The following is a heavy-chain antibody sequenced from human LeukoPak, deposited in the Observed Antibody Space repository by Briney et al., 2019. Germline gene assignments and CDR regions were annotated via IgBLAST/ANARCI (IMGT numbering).Heavy chain of an antibody. D-gene: IGHD2-2*01. CDR1: GGTFSSYA. Sequence: ASVKVSCTASGGTFSSYAISWVRQAPGQGLEWMGGIIPIFGTANYAQKFQGRVTITADVSTSTAYMELSSLRSEDTAVYYCASVTPDRADIVVVPAAIQDRYYYYGMDVWGQGTTVTVSS. J-gene: IGHJ6*02. V-gene: IGHV1-69*13. CDR3: ASVTPDRADIVVVPAAIQDRYYYYGMDV. CDR2: IIPIFGTA.